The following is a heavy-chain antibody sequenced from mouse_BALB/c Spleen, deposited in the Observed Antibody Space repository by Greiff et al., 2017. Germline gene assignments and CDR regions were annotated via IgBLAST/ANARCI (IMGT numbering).Heavy chain of an antibody. Sequence: VQLKQSGAELVKPGASVKLSCTASGFNIKDTYMHWVKQRPEQGLEWIGRIDPANGNTKYDPKFQGKATITADTSSNTAYLQLSSLTSEDTAVYYCARLDDGYSAWFAYWGQGTLVTVSA. CDR3: ARLDDGYSAWFAY. J-gene: IGHJ3*01. D-gene: IGHD2-3*01. CDR2: IDPANGNT. CDR1: GFNIKDTY. V-gene: IGHV14-3*02.